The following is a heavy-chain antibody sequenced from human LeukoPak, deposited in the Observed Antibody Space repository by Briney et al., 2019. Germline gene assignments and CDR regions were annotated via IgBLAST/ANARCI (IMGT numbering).Heavy chain of an antibody. CDR1: GFTFSSYA. J-gene: IGHJ5*02. V-gene: IGHV3-23*01. CDR2: ISGSGGGT. D-gene: IGHD1-26*01. CDR3: AKDEGATTEFNWFDP. Sequence: GGSLRLSCAVSGFTFSSYAMSWVRQAPGKGLEWVSAISGSGGGTYYADSVKGRFTISRDNSKNTLYLQMNSLRAEDTAVYYCAKDEGATTEFNWFDPWGQGTLVTVSS.